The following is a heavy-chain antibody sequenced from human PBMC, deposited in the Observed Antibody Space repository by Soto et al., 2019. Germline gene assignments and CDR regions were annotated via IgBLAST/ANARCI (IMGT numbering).Heavy chain of an antibody. Sequence: QVHLVESGGGVVRPGRSLGLSCTVSGFTFSDSGLHWVRQTPGKGLEWVAVISYDGGNQYLADSVKGRFTISRDNSRNTLYLHMDSLRTDDTAIYDWPSDTSTSVTVPGAPRYWGQGTLVTVSS. CDR2: ISYDGGNQ. CDR3: PSDTSTSVTVPGAPRY. D-gene: IGHD2-2*01. V-gene: IGHV3-30*14. CDR1: GFTFSDSG. J-gene: IGHJ4*02.